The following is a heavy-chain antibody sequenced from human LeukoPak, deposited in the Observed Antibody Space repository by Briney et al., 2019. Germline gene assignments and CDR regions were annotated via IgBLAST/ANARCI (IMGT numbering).Heavy chain of an antibody. Sequence: SETLSLTCTVSGGSISSGDYYWSWIRQPPGKGLEWIGYIYYSGSTYYNPSLKSRVTISVDRSKNQFSLKLSSVTAADTAVYYCASGRGYSSSWHDYWGQGALVTVSS. CDR2: IYYSGST. CDR1: GGSISSGDYY. D-gene: IGHD6-13*01. CDR3: ASGRGYSSSWHDY. V-gene: IGHV4-30-4*01. J-gene: IGHJ4*02.